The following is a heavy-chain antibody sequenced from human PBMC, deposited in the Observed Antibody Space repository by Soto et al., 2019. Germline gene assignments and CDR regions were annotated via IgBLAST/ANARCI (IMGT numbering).Heavy chain of an antibody. CDR2: MNPNSGNT. CDR3: ARGVGRITIFGVVRTKESYYYYGMDV. D-gene: IGHD3-3*01. V-gene: IGHV1-8*01. J-gene: IGHJ6*02. Sequence: QVQLVQSGAEVKKPGASVKVSCKASGYTFTSYDINWVRQATGQGLEWRGWMNPNSGNTGYAQTFQGRVTMTRNTSISTAYMELSSVRSEDTAVYYCARGVGRITIFGVVRTKESYYYYGMDVWGQGTTVTVSS. CDR1: GYTFTSYD.